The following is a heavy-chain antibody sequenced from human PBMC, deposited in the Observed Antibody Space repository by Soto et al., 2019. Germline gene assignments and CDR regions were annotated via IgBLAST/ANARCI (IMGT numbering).Heavy chain of an antibody. CDR2: IYHTGNA. Sequence: ETLSLTCSVSGDSISNSRFYWAWIRQPPGEGLERIGSIYHTGNAYYNQSLKSQVTKFVDTSKKQISLKLTSVTAADTSLYYCARDYFDSSDYTTNWFDPWGQGTLVTVSS. CDR3: ARDYFDSSDYTTNWFDP. J-gene: IGHJ5*02. CDR1: GDSISNSRFY. V-gene: IGHV4-39*01. D-gene: IGHD3-22*01.